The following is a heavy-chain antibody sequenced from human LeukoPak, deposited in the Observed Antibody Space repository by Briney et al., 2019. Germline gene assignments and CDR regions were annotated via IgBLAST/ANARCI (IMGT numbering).Heavy chain of an antibody. D-gene: IGHD4-11*01. J-gene: IGHJ4*02. Sequence: GGSLRLSCAASGFVFSDYWMSWVRQAPGKGLEWVAVIWNDGSNRYYADSVKGRFTISRDNSKNTVYLQMNSLRAADTSVYYCAKDAQRGFDYSNSLEYWGQGTLVTVSS. V-gene: IGHV3-33*06. CDR2: IWNDGSNR. CDR1: GFVFSDYW. CDR3: AKDAQRGFDYSNSLEY.